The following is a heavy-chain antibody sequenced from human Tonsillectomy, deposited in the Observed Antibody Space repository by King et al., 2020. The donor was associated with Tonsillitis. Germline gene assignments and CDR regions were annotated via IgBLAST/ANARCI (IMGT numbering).Heavy chain of an antibody. CDR1: GFTFNKSA. CDR3: AARYDPIINSYYSGMDV. V-gene: IGHV1-58*01. Sequence: TQLVQSGPEVKKPGPSVKVSCKASGFTFNKSAVQWVRQACGQRLEWIGWIGVGSGNAAYGKKFRERVTITRDMSTRTAYMELRSLRSEDTAVYYCAARYDPIINSYYSGMDVWGQGTTVTVSS. CDR2: IGVGSGNA. J-gene: IGHJ6*02. D-gene: IGHD3-3*01.